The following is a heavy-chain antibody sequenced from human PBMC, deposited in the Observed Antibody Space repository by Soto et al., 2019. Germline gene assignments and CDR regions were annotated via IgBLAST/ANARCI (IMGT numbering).Heavy chain of an antibody. CDR1: GFNSTRSS. CDR3: ARGMKTAVFYGMDV. J-gene: IGHJ6*02. V-gene: IGHV3-21*01. D-gene: IGHD2-2*01. Sequence: PGGSRRLSCAASGFNSTRSSMKCVRQAPGKGVECVASISTSSNLIYYENSVKSGFNASRDNTKNSMYLQMISMRAEDTAIYYCARGMKTAVFYGMDVWGQGTTVTVSS. CDR2: ISTSSNLI.